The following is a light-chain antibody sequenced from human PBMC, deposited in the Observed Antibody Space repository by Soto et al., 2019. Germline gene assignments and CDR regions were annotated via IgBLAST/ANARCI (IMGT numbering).Light chain of an antibody. J-gene: IGKJ1*01. CDR2: DAS. CDR3: QQYNTYST. Sequence: IQMTQSPSMLSASVGDTVTPPCRASQSIRRWLAWYQQKPGKAPKLLIFDASTLESGVPSRFSGRGSETEFTLTISSLQPEDFATYYCQQYNTYSTFGQGTKVDIK. CDR1: QSIRRW. V-gene: IGKV1-5*01.